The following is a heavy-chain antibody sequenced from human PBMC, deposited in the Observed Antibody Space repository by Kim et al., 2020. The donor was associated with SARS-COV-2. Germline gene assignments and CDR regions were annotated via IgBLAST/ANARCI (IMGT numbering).Heavy chain of an antibody. Sequence: GGSLRLSCAAAGFNFDLAWMTWVRQGPGKGREWVGLIKSQGSGGTTDYAAPVKGRFTISRDDSKNTVYPQMNSLKADDTAVYYCTKVRSNICFSLDPWSQGTLVTVSS. CDR3: TKVRSNICFSLDP. D-gene: IGHD3-9*01. CDR2: IKSQGSGGTT. CDR1: GFNFDLAW. V-gene: IGHV3-15*01. J-gene: IGHJ5*02.